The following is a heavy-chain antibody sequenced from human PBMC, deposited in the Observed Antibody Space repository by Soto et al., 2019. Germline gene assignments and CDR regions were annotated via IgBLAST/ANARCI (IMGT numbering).Heavy chain of an antibody. CDR3: ASPRSPYSGSYFDY. CDR2: IYSGGST. V-gene: IGHV3-53*01. CDR1: GFTVSSNY. J-gene: IGHJ4*02. D-gene: IGHD1-26*01. Sequence: GSLRLSCAASGFTVSSNYMSWVRQAPGKGLEWVSVIYSGGSTYYADSVKGRFTISRDNSKNTLYLQMNSLRAEDTAVYYCASPRSPYSGSYFDYWGQGTLVTVPS.